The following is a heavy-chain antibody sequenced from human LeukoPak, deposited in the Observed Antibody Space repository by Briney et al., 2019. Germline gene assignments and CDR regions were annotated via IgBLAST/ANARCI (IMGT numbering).Heavy chain of an antibody. V-gene: IGHV1-46*01. CDR3: ARDGPGYTSSSTDYMDV. J-gene: IGHJ6*03. CDR2: INPSSGST. D-gene: IGHD6-13*01. CDR1: GYSFTSYY. Sequence: ASAKVSCKASGYSFTSYYIHWVRQAPGQGLEWMGIINPSSGSTRYAQEFQGRVTLTRDTSTSTVYMEVSSLRSEDTAVYYCARDGPGYTSSSTDYMDVWGKGTTVTVSS.